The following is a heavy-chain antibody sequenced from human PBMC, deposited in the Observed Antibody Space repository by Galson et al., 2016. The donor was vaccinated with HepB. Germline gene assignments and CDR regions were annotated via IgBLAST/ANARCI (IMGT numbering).Heavy chain of an antibody. J-gene: IGHJ6*02. Sequence: ETLSLTCTVSGDSINPNYWGWIRQPPGKGLEWIGYIYYSGTTNYDPSLKSRVNMSVDMFKNQFSLKLSFATAADTALYYCARVSRLAAVGSTFYHAMDVWGQGITVTGSS. D-gene: IGHD6-13*01. CDR3: ARVSRLAAVGSTFYHAMDV. V-gene: IGHV4-59*01. CDR2: IYYSGTT. CDR1: GDSINPNY.